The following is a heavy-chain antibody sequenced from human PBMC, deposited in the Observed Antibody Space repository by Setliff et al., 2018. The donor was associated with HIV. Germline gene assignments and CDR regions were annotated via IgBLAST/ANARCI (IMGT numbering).Heavy chain of an antibody. CDR1: GYSFTSNW. CDR3: ARSKGHLYYDDDTGYVLRAFDI. CDR2: IHPVDSDT. J-gene: IGHJ3*02. V-gene: IGHV5-51*01. D-gene: IGHD3-22*01. Sequence: GESLKISCKGSGYSFTSNWIGWVRQMPGKGLEWMGIIHPVDSDTRYSPSFQGQVTISADKSISTAYLQWSTLKASDTAIYCCARSKGHLYYDDDTGYVLRAFDIWGQGTMVTVSS.